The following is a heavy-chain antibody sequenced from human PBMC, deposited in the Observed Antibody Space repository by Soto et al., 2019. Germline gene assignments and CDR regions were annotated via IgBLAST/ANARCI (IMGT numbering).Heavy chain of an antibody. CDR1: GGTFSSYA. D-gene: IGHD6-19*01. CDR3: ARVGAVAGTRGDYFDY. J-gene: IGHJ4*02. V-gene: IGHV1-69*12. CDR2: IIPIFGTA. Sequence: QVQLVQSGAEVKKPGSSVKVSCKASGGTFSSYAISWVRQAPGQGLEWMGGIIPIFGTANYAQKFQGRVTSTADESTSTAYMELSSLRSEDTAVYYCARVGAVAGTRGDYFDYWGQGTLVTVSS.